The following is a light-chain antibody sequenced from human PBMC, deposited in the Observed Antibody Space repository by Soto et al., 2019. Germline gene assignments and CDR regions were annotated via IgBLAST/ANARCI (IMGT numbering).Light chain of an antibody. CDR3: QQYGSSPPWT. CDR2: DTS. CDR1: QGIGDT. V-gene: IGKV3-15*01. Sequence: EVVMTQSPATLSVSPGEGATLSCRASQGIGDTLAWYQHKPGQTPRLLIYDTSTRATGVPARFSGSRSGTEFTLTISRLEPEDFAVYYCQQYGSSPPWTFGQGTKVDIK. J-gene: IGKJ1*01.